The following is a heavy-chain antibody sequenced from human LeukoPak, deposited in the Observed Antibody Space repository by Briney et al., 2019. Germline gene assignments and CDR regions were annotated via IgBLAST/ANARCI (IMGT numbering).Heavy chain of an antibody. J-gene: IGHJ4*02. Sequence: SETLSLTCTVSGYSIRSGFYWGWIRQPPGKGLEWIGNIYHSGITYYTPSLKSRVTISVDTSKNQFYLKLGSVTAADTAVYYCARAVGSFDWLPLFDFWGQGALVTVSS. CDR1: GYSIRSGFY. V-gene: IGHV4-38-2*02. CDR3: ARAVGSFDWLPLFDF. CDR2: IYHSGIT. D-gene: IGHD3-9*01.